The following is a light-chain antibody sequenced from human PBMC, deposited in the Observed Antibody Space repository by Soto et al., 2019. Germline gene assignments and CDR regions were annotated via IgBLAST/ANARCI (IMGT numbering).Light chain of an antibody. CDR3: QQRSNWLT. CDR2: DAS. Sequence: EMVLTQSPDTLSLSPGERATLSCRASQSVSSYLAWYQQKPGQAPRLLIYDASNRATGIPARFSGSGSGTDFTLTISSLEPEDFAVYYCQQRSNWLTFGQGTRLEIK. J-gene: IGKJ5*01. V-gene: IGKV3-11*01. CDR1: QSVSSY.